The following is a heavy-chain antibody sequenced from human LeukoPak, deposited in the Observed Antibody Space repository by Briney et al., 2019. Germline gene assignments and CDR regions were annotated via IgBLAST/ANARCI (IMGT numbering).Heavy chain of an antibody. V-gene: IGHV3-74*01. D-gene: IGHD1-26*01. Sequence: GGSLRLSCAASGFTFSSNWMHWVRQAPGKGLVWVSRINEDGSTTNYADSVKGRFTISRDNAKNTLYRQMNSLRAEDTAVYYCVRDLGGRSGHWGQGTLVTVSS. J-gene: IGHJ4*02. CDR2: INEDGSTT. CDR3: VRDLGGRSGH. CDR1: GFTFSSNW.